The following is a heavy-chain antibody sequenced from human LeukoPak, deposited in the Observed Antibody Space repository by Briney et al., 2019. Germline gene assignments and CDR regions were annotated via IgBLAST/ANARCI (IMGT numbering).Heavy chain of an antibody. CDR2: ISWNSGSI. CDR1: GFTFDDYA. Sequence: GGSLRLSCAASGFTFDDYAMHWVRQAPGKGLEWVSGISWNSGSIGYADSVKGRFTISRDNAKNSLYLQMNSLRAEDTALYYCAKDMVVRGVIGWFDPWGQGTLVTVSS. J-gene: IGHJ5*02. CDR3: AKDMVVRGVIGWFDP. V-gene: IGHV3-9*01. D-gene: IGHD3-10*01.